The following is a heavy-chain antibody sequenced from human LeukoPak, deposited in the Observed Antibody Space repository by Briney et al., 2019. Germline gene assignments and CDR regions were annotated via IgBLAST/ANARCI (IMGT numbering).Heavy chain of an antibody. CDR3: ATPRGVMGATSFDY. CDR2: FDPGDGET. Sequence: ASVKVSCKVSGYTLTELSMHWVRQAPGKGLEWMGGFDPGDGETIYAQKFQGRVTMTEDTSTDTAYMELSSLRSEDTAVYYCATPRGVMGATSFDYWGQGTLVTVSS. J-gene: IGHJ4*02. D-gene: IGHD1-26*01. V-gene: IGHV1-24*01. CDR1: GYTLTELS.